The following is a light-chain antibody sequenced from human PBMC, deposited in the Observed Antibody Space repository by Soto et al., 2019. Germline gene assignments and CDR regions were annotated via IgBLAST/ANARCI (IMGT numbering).Light chain of an antibody. Sequence: DIQMTQSPSSLSASVGDRVTITCRASQSISSYLNWYQQKPGKAPKLLIYAASSLQSGVPSRFSGSGAGTYFTLTISSLQPEDVATYYCQQSYSTPITFGQGTRLEIK. CDR1: QSISSY. V-gene: IGKV1-39*01. CDR3: QQSYSTPIT. J-gene: IGKJ5*01. CDR2: AAS.